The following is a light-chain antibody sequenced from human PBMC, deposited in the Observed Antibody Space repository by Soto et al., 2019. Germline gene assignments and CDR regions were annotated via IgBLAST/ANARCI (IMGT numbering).Light chain of an antibody. J-gene: IGKJ5*01. CDR2: DAS. Sequence: EIVLTQSPATLSLSPGERATLSCRASQSVSSYLAWYQQKPGQAPRLLIYDASNRATGIPARFSGSGSGTDCTLPIRSLEPGGFGVDYCQQRSNWITFGQGTRLEIK. CDR3: QQRSNWIT. V-gene: IGKV3-11*01. CDR1: QSVSSY.